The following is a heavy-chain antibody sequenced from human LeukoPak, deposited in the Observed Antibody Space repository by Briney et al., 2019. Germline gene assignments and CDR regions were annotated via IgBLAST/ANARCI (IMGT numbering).Heavy chain of an antibody. CDR3: ARGPDCSSFSCNYWFDS. J-gene: IGHJ5*01. CDR2: MNPNSGNT. V-gene: IGHV1-8*03. Sequence: ASVMVCSKASGYTFTSYDINWVRQATGQGLEWMGWMNPNSGNTGYAQKFQGRVTITRNTSISTAYMELSSLRSEDTAVYYCARGPDCSSFSCNYWFDSWGQGTLVTVSS. D-gene: IGHD2-2*01. CDR1: GYTFTSYD.